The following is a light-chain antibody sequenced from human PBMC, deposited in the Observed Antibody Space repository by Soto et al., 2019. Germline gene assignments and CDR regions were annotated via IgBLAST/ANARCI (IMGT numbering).Light chain of an antibody. CDR2: GNS. CDR3: QSYDSSLRGV. CDR1: SSNIGAGYD. Sequence: QLVLTQPPSVSGAPVQRVTISCTGSSSNIGAGYDVHWYQQLPGTAPKLLIYGNSNRPSGVPDRFSGSKSGTSASLAITGLQAEDEADYYCQSYDSSLRGVFGGGTKLTVL. J-gene: IGLJ2*01. V-gene: IGLV1-40*01.